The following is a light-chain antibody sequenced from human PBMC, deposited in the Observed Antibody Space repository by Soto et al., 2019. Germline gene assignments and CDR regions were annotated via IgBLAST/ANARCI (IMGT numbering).Light chain of an antibody. CDR3: QQYNSWLWT. CDR1: QSVSSK. V-gene: IGKV3-15*01. CDR2: GAS. Sequence: EIVMAQSPATLSVSPWEGAALSCMASQSVSSKLAWYQQKPGQAPRLLIYGASTRATGIPARFSGSGSGTEFTLIISSLQSEDSAVYYCQQYNSWLWTFGQGTKVDIK. J-gene: IGKJ1*01.